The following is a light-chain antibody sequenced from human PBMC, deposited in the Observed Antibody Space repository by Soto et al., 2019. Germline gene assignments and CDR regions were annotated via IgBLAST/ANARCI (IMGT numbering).Light chain of an antibody. CDR3: RQYENYWT. J-gene: IGKJ1*01. CDR2: DAS. V-gene: IGKV1-5*01. Sequence: DIQMTQSPSTLSATAGDRVTITCRASQSISSWLAWYQQKPGKAPKLLIYDASNLESGVPSRFSGSGSGTEFTLTISNLHPDDFATYYCRQYENYWTFGQGTKVAIK. CDR1: QSISSW.